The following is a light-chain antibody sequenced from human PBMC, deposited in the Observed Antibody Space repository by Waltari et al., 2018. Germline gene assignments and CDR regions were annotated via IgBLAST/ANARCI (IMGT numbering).Light chain of an antibody. CDR3: QQRNSIPWT. V-gene: IGKV3D-20*02. J-gene: IGKJ1*01. CDR2: SIS. Sequence: DIVLTHSPTSFAVSQGERVTISCTANSSLTTSYFHWYQQKPGFPPKLLVYSISNLASGVPSRFSGRGSGTSYTLTISSMEAEDAAIYYCQQRNSIPWTFGQGTKVEIK. CDR1: SSLTTSY.